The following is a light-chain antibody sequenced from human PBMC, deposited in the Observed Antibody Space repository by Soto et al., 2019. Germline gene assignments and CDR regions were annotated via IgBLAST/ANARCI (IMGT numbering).Light chain of an antibody. CDR1: QSVSNN. CDR3: QQYNNWPSWT. Sequence: EIVLTQSPGTLSLSPGERATLSCRASQSVSNNYLAWYQQRPGQAPRLLIYGASTRATGIAARFSGSGSGTEFTLTISSLQSEDFAVYYCQQYNNWPSWTFGQGTKVDIK. J-gene: IGKJ1*01. V-gene: IGKV3-15*01. CDR2: GAS.